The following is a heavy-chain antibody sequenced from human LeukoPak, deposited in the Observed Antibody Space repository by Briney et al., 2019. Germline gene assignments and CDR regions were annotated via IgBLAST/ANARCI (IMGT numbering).Heavy chain of an antibody. J-gene: IGHJ6*03. CDR3: ARDRPDCSSTSCYGDYMDV. CDR1: GFTFSSYA. Sequence: RSGGSLRLSCAASGFTFSSYAMSWVRQAPGKGLEWVSAISGSSSYIYYADSVKGRFTISRDNAKNSLYLQMNSLRTEDTAVYYCARDRPDCSSTSCYGDYMDVWGKGTTVTVSS. D-gene: IGHD2-2*01. CDR2: ISGSSSYI. V-gene: IGHV3-21*01.